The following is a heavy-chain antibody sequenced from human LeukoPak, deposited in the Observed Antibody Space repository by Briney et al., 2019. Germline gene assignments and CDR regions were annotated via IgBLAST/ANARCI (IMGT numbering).Heavy chain of an antibody. D-gene: IGHD3-9*01. CDR1: GGSISSSSYY. CDR2: IYYSGST. V-gene: IGHV4-39*07. CDR3: ARGRTILAPFDY. J-gene: IGHJ4*02. Sequence: PSETLSLTCTVSGGSISSSSYYWGWLRQPPGKGLEWIGSIYYSGSTYYNPSLKSRATISVDTSKNQFSLKLSSVTAADTAVYYCARGRTILAPFDYWGQGTLVTVSS.